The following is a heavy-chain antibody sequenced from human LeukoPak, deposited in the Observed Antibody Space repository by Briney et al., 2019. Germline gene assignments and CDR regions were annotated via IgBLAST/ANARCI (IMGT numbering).Heavy chain of an antibody. D-gene: IGHD2-21*02. CDR1: GGTFSSYE. CDR3: ARGYLAVVTSNLGGNAFDV. CDR2: IIPAFDTP. Sequence: ASAKVSCKASGGTFSSYEYIWVRQAPGQGLEWMGGIIPAFDTPNYAHKFQGRVTISADESTSTAYMEMSNLKSDDTAVFFCARGYLAVVTSNLGGNAFDVWGQGTMITVSS. V-gene: IGHV1-69*13. J-gene: IGHJ3*01.